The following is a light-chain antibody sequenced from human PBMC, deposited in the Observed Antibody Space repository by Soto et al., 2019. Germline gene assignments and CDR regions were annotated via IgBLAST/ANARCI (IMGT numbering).Light chain of an antibody. V-gene: IGKV3-20*01. CDR1: QSVSSNS. Sequence: EYVLTQSPGTLSVSPGERATLSCRASQSVSSNSLAWYQQKPGQAPRLLIFGASSRATGIPDRFSGSGSGTDFTLTISRLEPEDFAVYYCQQYGSSPLYTFGQGTKLEIK. J-gene: IGKJ2*01. CDR2: GAS. CDR3: QQYGSSPLYT.